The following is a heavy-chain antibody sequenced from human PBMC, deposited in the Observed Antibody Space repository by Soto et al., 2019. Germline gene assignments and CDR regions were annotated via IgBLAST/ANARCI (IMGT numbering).Heavy chain of an antibody. Sequence: EVQLLESGGGLVQPGGSLRLSCAASGFTFSSYAMSWVRQAPGKGLEWVSAISTRGSSTYYADSVKGRFTIYRDNSNNTLHLQMNSLRAEDTAVYYCAKRVTSGTTTSDWGQGTLVTVSS. CDR1: GFTFSSYA. D-gene: IGHD4-17*01. CDR2: ISTRGSST. CDR3: AKRVTSGTTTSD. V-gene: IGHV3-23*01. J-gene: IGHJ4*02.